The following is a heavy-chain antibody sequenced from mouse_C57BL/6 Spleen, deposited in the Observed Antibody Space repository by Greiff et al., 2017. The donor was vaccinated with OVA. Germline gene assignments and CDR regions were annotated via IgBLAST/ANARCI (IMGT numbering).Heavy chain of an antibody. CDR3: ARWGHPLYYAMDY. CDR1: GYAFSSYW. D-gene: IGHD6-1*01. Sequence: VQLQQSGAELVKPGASVKISCKASGYAFSSYWMNWVKQRPGKGLEWIGQIYPGDGDTNYNGKFKGKATLTADKSSSTAYMQLSSLTSEDSAVYFCARWGHPLYYAMDYWGQGTSVTVSS. CDR2: IYPGDGDT. J-gene: IGHJ4*01. V-gene: IGHV1-80*01.